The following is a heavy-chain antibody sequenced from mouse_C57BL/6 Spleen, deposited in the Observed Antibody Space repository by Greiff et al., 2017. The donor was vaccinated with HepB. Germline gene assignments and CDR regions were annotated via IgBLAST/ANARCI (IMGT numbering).Heavy chain of an antibody. CDR1: GYAFSSSW. CDR3: ARENSSGWFAY. Sequence: QVQLQQSGPELVKPGASVKISCKASGYAFSSSWMNWVKQRPVKGLEWIGRIYPGDGDTNYNGKFKGKATLTADKSSSTAYMQLSSLTSEDSAVYFCARENSSGWFAYWGQGTLVTVSA. V-gene: IGHV1-82*01. J-gene: IGHJ3*01. CDR2: IYPGDGDT. D-gene: IGHD3-2*02.